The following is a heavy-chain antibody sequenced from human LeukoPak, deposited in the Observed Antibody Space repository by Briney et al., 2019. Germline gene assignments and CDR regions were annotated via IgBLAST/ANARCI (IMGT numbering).Heavy chain of an antibody. D-gene: IGHD5-12*01. V-gene: IGHV3-74*01. CDR1: GFTFSSYW. J-gene: IGHJ4*02. CDR2: INSDGSST. CDR3: ARAPSGYDFRILGQ. Sequence: GGSLRLSRAASGFTFSSYWMHWVRQAPGKGLVWVSRINSDGSSTNYADSVKGRFTISRDNAKNTLYLQMNSLRAEDTAVYYCARAPSGYDFRILGQWGQGTLVTVSS.